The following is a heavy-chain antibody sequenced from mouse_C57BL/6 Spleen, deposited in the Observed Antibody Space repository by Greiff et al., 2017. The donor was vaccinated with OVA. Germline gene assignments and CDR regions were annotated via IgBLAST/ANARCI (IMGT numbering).Heavy chain of an antibody. J-gene: IGHJ2*01. CDR1: GYSITSDY. CDR2: ISYSGST. CDR3: ARSLGYYGSSPYYFDY. Sequence: EVKLMESGPGLAKPSQTLSLTCSVTGYSITSDYWNWIRKFPGNKLEYMGYISYSGSTYYNPSLKSRISITRDTSKNQYYLQLNSVTTEDTATYYCARSLGYYGSSPYYFDYWGQGTTLTVSS. D-gene: IGHD1-1*01. V-gene: IGHV3-8*01.